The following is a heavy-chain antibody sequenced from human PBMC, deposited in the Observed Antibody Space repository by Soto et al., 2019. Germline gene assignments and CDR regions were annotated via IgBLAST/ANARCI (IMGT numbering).Heavy chain of an antibody. Sequence: SVKVSCKASGGTLSSYAISWVRQAPGQGLEWMGGIIPISGTANYAQKFQGRVTITADESTSTAYMELSSLRAEDTAVYYCARAKTTVTSYYYYYGMDVWGQGTTVTVSS. CDR2: IIPISGTA. CDR3: ARAKTTVTSYYYYYGMDV. CDR1: GGTLSSYA. D-gene: IGHD4-17*01. V-gene: IGHV1-69*13. J-gene: IGHJ6*02.